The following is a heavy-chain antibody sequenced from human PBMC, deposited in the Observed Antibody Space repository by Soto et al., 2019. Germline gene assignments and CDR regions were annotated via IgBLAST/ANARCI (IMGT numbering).Heavy chain of an antibody. D-gene: IGHD3-22*01. V-gene: IGHV1-69*01. CDR3: ATRTLYYYDSSGYSFDY. CDR1: GGTFSSYA. J-gene: IGHJ4*02. CDR2: IIPIFGTA. Sequence: QVQLVQPGAEVKKPASSVKVSCKASGGTFSSYAIRWVRQAPGQGLGWMGGIIPIFGTAKYAQKLQGRVTITADESTSTAYLELSSLRSEDTAVYYCATRTLYYYDSSGYSFDYWGQGTLVTVSS.